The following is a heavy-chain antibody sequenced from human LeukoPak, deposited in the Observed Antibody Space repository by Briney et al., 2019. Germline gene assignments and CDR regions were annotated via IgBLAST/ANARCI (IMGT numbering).Heavy chain of an antibody. Sequence: PGGSLRLSCAASGFTFSSYSMNWVRQAPGKGLEWVSSISSSSSYIYYADSVKGRFTISRDNAKNSLYLQMNSLRAEDTAVYYCARAVVPAAISPIDAFDIWGQGTMVTVSS. J-gene: IGHJ3*02. D-gene: IGHD2-2*01. CDR1: GFTFSSYS. CDR2: ISSSSSYI. CDR3: ARAVVPAAISPIDAFDI. V-gene: IGHV3-21*01.